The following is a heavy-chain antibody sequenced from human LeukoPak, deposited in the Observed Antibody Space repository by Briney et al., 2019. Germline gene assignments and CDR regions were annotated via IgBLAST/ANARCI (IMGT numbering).Heavy chain of an antibody. V-gene: IGHV1-24*01. D-gene: IGHD2-2*01. CDR2: FDPEDGET. Sequence: ASVKVSCKVSGYTLTELSMHWVRQAPGKGLEWMGGFDPEDGETIYAQKFQGRVTMTEDTSTDTAYMELSSLRSEDTAVYYCARDWDCRSRSCLDCFDPWGQGTQVTVSS. CDR3: ARDWDCRSRSCLDCFDP. CDR1: GYTLTELS. J-gene: IGHJ5*02.